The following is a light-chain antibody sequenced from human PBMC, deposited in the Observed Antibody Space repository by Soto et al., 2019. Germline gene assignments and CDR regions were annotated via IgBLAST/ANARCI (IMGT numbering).Light chain of an antibody. CDR2: DVS. V-gene: IGLV2-14*01. J-gene: IGLJ2*01. CDR1: SSDVDTYNY. Sequence: QSALTQPASVSGSPGQSITISCTGTSSDVDTYNYVSWYQQYPGKAPKLMIHDVSNRPSGVSTRFSGSKSGNTASLTISGLQAEDEADYYCSSYTSSNTLGVFGGGTKLTVL. CDR3: SSYTSSNTLGV.